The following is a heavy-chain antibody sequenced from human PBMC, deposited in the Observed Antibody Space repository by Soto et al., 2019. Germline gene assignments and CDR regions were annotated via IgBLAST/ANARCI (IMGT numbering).Heavy chain of an antibody. CDR3: AATTGNYYYGMDV. CDR2: IYYSGST. D-gene: IGHD4-4*01. CDR1: GGSISSYY. J-gene: IGHJ6*02. V-gene: IGHV4-59*01. Sequence: SETLSLTCTVSGGSISSYYWSWIRQPPGKGLEWIGYIYYSGSTNYNPSLKSRVTISVDTSKNQFSLKLSSVTAADTAVYYCAATTGNYYYGMDVWGQGTTVTVSS.